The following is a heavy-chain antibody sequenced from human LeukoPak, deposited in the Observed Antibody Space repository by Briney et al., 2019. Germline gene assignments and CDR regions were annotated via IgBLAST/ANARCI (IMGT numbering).Heavy chain of an antibody. J-gene: IGHJ4*02. CDR3: ARLRVGATPFDY. D-gene: IGHD1-26*01. Sequence: VASVKVSCKASRYTFTSYGISWVRQAPGQGLEWMGWISAYNGNTNYAQKLQGRVTMTTDTSTSTAYMELRSLRSDGTAVYYCARLRVGATPFDYWGQGTLVTVSS. CDR1: RYTFTSYG. CDR2: ISAYNGNT. V-gene: IGHV1-18*01.